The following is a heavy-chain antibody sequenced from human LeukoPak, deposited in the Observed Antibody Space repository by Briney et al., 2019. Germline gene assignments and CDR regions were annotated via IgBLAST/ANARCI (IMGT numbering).Heavy chain of an antibody. CDR2: IIPIFGTA. D-gene: IGHD6-19*01. Sequence: ASVKVSCKASGGTFSSYAISWVRQAPGQGLEWMGGIIPIFGTANYAQKFQGRVTITADESTSTAYMELSSLRSEDTAVYYCARGEQWLVNYYYYGMDVWGQGTTVTVSS. CDR1: GGTFSSYA. V-gene: IGHV1-69*13. J-gene: IGHJ6*02. CDR3: ARGEQWLVNYYYYGMDV.